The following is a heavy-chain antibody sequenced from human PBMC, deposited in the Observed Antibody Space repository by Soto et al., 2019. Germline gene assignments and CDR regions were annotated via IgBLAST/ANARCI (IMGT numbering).Heavy chain of an antibody. Sequence: SVKVSCKSSGGTFSSYAISWVRQAPGQGLEWMGGIIPIFGTANYAQKFQGRVTITADESTSTAYMELSSLRSEDTVVYYCARIGYCSSTSCYDVVYWGQGTLVTVSS. V-gene: IGHV1-69*13. D-gene: IGHD2-2*01. J-gene: IGHJ4*02. CDR3: ARIGYCSSTSCYDVVY. CDR2: IIPIFGTA. CDR1: GGTFSSYA.